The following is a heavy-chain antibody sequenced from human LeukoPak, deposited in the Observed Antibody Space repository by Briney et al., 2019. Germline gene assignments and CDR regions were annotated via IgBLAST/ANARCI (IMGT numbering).Heavy chain of an antibody. J-gene: IGHJ6*02. Sequence: SETLSLTCTVSGGSISSYYWSWIRQPPGKGLEWIGYIYYSGSTNYNPSLKSRVTISVDTSKNHFSLKLNSVTAADTAVYYCARVTGNSYGIDPTKYVMDVWDLGTTVTVSS. CDR2: IYYSGST. D-gene: IGHD5-18*01. CDR3: ARVTGNSYGIDPTKYVMDV. CDR1: GGSISSYY. V-gene: IGHV4-59*01.